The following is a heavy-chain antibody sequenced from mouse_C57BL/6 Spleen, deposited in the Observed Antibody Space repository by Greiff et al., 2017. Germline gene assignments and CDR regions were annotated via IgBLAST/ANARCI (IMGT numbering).Heavy chain of an antibody. V-gene: IGHV3-6*01. CDR3: AREGLGRGWFAY. CDR2: ISYDGSN. Sequence: EVQLQQSGPGLVKPSQSLSLTCSVTGYSITSGYYWNWIRQFPGNKLEWMGYISYDGSNNYNPSLKNRISITRDTSKNQFFLKLNSVTTEDTATYYCAREGLGRGWFAYWGQGTLVTVSA. D-gene: IGHD4-1*01. CDR1: GYSITSGYY. J-gene: IGHJ3*01.